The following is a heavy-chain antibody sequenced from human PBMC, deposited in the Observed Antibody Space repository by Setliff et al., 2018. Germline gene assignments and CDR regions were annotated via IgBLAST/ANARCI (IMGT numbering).Heavy chain of an antibody. CDR1: YA. J-gene: IGHJ4*02. CDR2: ISVYNGDT. V-gene: IGHV1-18*01. D-gene: IGHD5-18*01. CDR3: ARAPSVELVTIRTNSWFTY. Sequence: YAFAWVRQAPGQGLEWVGWISVYNGDTNYAQKFQGRVTLTTDTSTSTAYMELRSLTSDDSAFYYCARAPSVELVTIRTNSWFTYWGQGTLVTVSS.